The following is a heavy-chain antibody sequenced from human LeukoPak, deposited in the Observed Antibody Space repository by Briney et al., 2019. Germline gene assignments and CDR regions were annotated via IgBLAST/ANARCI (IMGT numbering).Heavy chain of an antibody. V-gene: IGHV4-59*11. D-gene: IGHD2-2*01. CDR2: IYYSGST. CDR1: GGSISSHY. J-gene: IGHJ6*03. CDR3: ARNREVPAAMMGVAHGDYYYYYYMDV. Sequence: SETLSLTCTVSGGSISSHYWSWIRQPPGKGLEWIGYIYYSGSTNYNPSLKSRVTISVDTSKSQFSLKLSSVTAADTAVYYCARNREVPAAMMGVAHGDYYYYYYMDVWGKGTTVTVSS.